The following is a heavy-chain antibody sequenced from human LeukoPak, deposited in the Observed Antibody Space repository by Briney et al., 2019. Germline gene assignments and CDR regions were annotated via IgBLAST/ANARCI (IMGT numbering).Heavy chain of an antibody. D-gene: IGHD3-22*01. J-gene: IGHJ4*02. CDR1: GGSISSYY. Sequence: PSETLSLTCTVSGGSISSYYWSWIRQPPGKGLEWIGYIYYSGSTNYKSSLKSRVTISVDTSKNQFSLKLSSVTAADTAVYYCTRPYYYDSSGDPDYWGQGTLVTVSS. CDR3: TRPYYYDSSGDPDY. V-gene: IGHV4-59*08. CDR2: IYYSGST.